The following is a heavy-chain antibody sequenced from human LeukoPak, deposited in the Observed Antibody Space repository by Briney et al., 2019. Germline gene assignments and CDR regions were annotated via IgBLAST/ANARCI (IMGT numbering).Heavy chain of an antibody. CDR1: GITFSNYA. V-gene: IGHV3-23*01. CDR3: AKDRGPNLGYFDY. Sequence: GGSLRLSCAASGITFSNYAMSWVRQAPGKGLEWVSGITGSGNTRYYADSVKGRFAISRDNSKNTLYLQMNSLGAEDTAVYYCAKDRGPNLGYFDYWGQGTLVTVSS. D-gene: IGHD1-14*01. CDR2: ITGSGNTR. J-gene: IGHJ4*02.